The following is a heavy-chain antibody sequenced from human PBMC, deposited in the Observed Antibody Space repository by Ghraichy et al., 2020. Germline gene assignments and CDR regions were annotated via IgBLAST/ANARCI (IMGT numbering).Heavy chain of an antibody. CDR1: GGSISSSSYY. CDR2: IYYSGST. J-gene: IGHJ3*02. V-gene: IGHV4-39*01. D-gene: IGHD5-12*01. CDR3: ARLGHRQGYSGYADAFDI. Sequence: SETLSLTCTVSGGSISSSSYYWGWIRQPPGKGLEWIGSIYYSGSTYYNPSLKSRVTISVDTSKNQFSLKLSSVTAADTAVYYCARLGHRQGYSGYADAFDIWGQGTMVTVSS.